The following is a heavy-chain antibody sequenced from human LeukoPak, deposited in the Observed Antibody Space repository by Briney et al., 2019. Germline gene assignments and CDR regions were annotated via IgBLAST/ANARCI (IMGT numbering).Heavy chain of an antibody. D-gene: IGHD1-26*01. CDR3: AKSGGYGLIDY. V-gene: IGHV4-38-2*01. J-gene: IGHJ4*02. CDR1: ASTFSSYT. Sequence: GSLRLSCSVSASTFSSYTMSWVRQPPGKGLEWIGSIFSGGSTYYNASLQSRVTISIDTSKNQFSLRLNSVTAADTAMYYCAKSGGYGLIDYWGQGTLVTVSS. CDR2: IFSGGST.